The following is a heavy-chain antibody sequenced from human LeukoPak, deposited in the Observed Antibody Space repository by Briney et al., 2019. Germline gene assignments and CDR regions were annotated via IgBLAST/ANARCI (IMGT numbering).Heavy chain of an antibody. CDR3: ASLNYGPDY. CDR2: IDNDGRGT. D-gene: IGHD3-16*01. J-gene: IGHJ4*02. Sequence: GGSLRLPCAASGFTFSSYWMHWVRQAPGKGLVWVSRIDNDGRGTSYADSVKGRFTISRDNAKNRPYLQMNSLRAEDTAVYYCASLNYGPDYWGQGTLVTVSS. CDR1: GFTFSSYW. V-gene: IGHV3-74*01.